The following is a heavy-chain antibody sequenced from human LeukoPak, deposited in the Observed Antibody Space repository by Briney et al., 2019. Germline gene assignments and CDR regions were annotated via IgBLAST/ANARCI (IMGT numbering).Heavy chain of an antibody. CDR3: AKESGKFDY. Sequence: GGSLRLSCVAPGLPIADFAMHWVRQAPGKGLEWVSLISGDGVSTFYADSVKGRFSISRDNSKNSLYLEMNSLRTEDAAMYYCAKESGKFDYWGQGTLVAVSS. CDR2: ISGDGVST. V-gene: IGHV3-43*02. CDR1: GLPIADFA. J-gene: IGHJ4*02.